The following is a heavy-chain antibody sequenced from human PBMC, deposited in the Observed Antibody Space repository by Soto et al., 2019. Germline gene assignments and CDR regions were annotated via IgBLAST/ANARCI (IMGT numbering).Heavy chain of an antibody. CDR3: ARDPEVGVSPAAMWYFDL. CDR1: GGTFSSYA. V-gene: IGHV1-69*13. J-gene: IGHJ2*01. CDR2: IIPIFGTA. D-gene: IGHD2-2*01. Sequence: ASVKVSCKASGGTFSSYAISWVRQAPGQGLEWMGGIIPIFGTANYAQKFQGRATITADESTSTAYMELSSLRSEDTAVYYCARDPEVGVSPAAMWYFDLWGRGTLVTVSS.